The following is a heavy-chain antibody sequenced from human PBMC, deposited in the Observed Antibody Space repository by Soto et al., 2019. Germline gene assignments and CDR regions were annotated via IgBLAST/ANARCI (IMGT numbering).Heavy chain of an antibody. CDR2: IYYSGST. CDR1: GGSISSYY. Sequence: SETLSLTCTVSGGSISSYYWSWIRQPPGKGLEWIGYIYYSGSTNYNPSLKSRVTISVDTSKNQFSLKLSSVTAADTAVYYCARDEGEAWFDPWGQGTLVTVSS. CDR3: ARDEGEAWFDP. D-gene: IGHD1-26*01. J-gene: IGHJ5*02. V-gene: IGHV4-59*01.